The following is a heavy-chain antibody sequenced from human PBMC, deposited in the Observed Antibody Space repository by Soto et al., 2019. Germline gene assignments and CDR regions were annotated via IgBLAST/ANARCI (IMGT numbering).Heavy chain of an antibody. V-gene: IGHV1-18*01. Sequence: ASVKVSCKASGYTFTSYGISWVRQAPGQGLEWMGWISAYNGNTNYAQKLQGRVTMTTDTSTSTAYMELRSLRSDDTAVYYCARPYSSSSVPRGDFDYWGQGTLVTVSS. D-gene: IGHD6-6*01. CDR1: GYTFTSYG. CDR3: ARPYSSSSVPRGDFDY. CDR2: ISAYNGNT. J-gene: IGHJ4*02.